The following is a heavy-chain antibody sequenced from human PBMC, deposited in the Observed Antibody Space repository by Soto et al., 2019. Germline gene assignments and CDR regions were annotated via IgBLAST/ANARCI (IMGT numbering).Heavy chain of an antibody. CDR1: GGSVSSSSYY. V-gene: IGHV4-39*01. CDR2: IYYSGST. Sequence: QLQLQESGPGLVKPSETLSLTCTVSGGSVSSSSYYWGWIRQPPGKGLEWIGSIYYSGSTYYNPSLNSRVTLSVDTSRDQCSLKLSSVTAADTAVYYCASQQLVHYYYGMDVWGQGTTVTVSS. CDR3: ASQQLVHYYYGMDV. D-gene: IGHD6-13*01. J-gene: IGHJ6*02.